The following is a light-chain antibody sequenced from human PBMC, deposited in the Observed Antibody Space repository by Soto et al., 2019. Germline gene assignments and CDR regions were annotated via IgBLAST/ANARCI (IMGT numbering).Light chain of an antibody. J-gene: IGKJ1*01. CDR2: XXX. V-gene: IGKV1-5*01. CDR3: LQYNSYPWT. Sequence: DIQMTQSPSTLSASVGDRVTITCRASQSISSWLAXXXXXXGXXXXXXXXXXXSXESGVKSTLSGSGSGTEFTLTISSLQPDDFATYYCLQYNSYPWTFGQGTKGDIK. CDR1: QSISSW.